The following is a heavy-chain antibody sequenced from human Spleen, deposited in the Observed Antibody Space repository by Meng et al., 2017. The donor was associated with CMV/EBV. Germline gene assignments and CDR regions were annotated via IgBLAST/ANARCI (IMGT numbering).Heavy chain of an antibody. J-gene: IGHJ6*02. D-gene: IGHD7-27*01. V-gene: IGHV1-46*01. CDR1: GYTFTTPY. CDR2: INYSAGTA. CDR3: ARDRPTGGHYYGMDV. Sequence: ASVKVSCKASGYTFTTPYMHWVRQAPGQGLEWMGVINYSAGTATFAQKFQGRLTMTRDTSTKTVYMELSSLRSEDTAVYYCARDRPTGGHYYGMDVWGQGTTVTVSS.